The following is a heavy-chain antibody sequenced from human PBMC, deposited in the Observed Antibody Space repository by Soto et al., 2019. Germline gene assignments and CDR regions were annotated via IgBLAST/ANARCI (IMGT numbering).Heavy chain of an antibody. CDR1: AFPLNQYS. D-gene: IGHD6-19*01. CDR2: ISSSSSYI. CDR3: ESGPQWMGLNSEA. V-gene: IGHV3-21*01. Sequence: LILSFSGWAFPLNQYSSNGAATAAGKGLEWVSSISSSSSYIYYADSVKGRFTISRDNAKNSLYLQMNSLRAEDTAGSFCESGPQWMGLNSEARGQGTRVT. J-gene: IGHJ4*02.